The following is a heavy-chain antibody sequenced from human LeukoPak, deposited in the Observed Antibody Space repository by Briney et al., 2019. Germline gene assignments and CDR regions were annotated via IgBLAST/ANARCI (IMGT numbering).Heavy chain of an antibody. V-gene: IGHV3-21*01. Sequence: GGSLRLSCAASGFTFSSYSMNWVRQAPGKGLEWVSSISSSSSYIYYADSVKGRFTISRDNAKNSLCLQMNSLRAENTAVYYCARDPRTMIVKAFDIWGQGTMVTVSS. D-gene: IGHD3-22*01. J-gene: IGHJ3*02. CDR3: ARDPRTMIVKAFDI. CDR2: ISSSSSYI. CDR1: GFTFSSYS.